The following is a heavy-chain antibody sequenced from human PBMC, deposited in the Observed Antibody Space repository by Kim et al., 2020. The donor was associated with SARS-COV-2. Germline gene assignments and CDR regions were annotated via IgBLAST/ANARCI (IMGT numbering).Heavy chain of an antibody. D-gene: IGHD2-2*01. CDR3: TTDIVVVPAPGNY. V-gene: IGHV3-15*01. Sequence: YAAPVKGRFTISRDDSKNTLYLQMNSLKTEDTAVYYCTTDIVVVPAPGNYWGQGTLVTVSS. J-gene: IGHJ4*02.